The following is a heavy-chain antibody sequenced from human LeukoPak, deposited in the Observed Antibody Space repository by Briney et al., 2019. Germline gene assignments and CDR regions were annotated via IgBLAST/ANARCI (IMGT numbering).Heavy chain of an antibody. J-gene: IGHJ5*02. CDR3: ARPLMYYYGSETYFWFDP. V-gene: IGHV3-7*01. Sequence: GGSLRLSCAASGFTFTTYWMGWVRQAPGKGLEWVANIKQDGTEKYYVDSVKGRFTISRDNAKNSLSLQMNSLRAEDTAVYYCARPLMYYYGSETYFWFDPWGQGTLVTVSS. CDR2: IKQDGTEK. D-gene: IGHD3-10*01. CDR1: GFTFTTYW.